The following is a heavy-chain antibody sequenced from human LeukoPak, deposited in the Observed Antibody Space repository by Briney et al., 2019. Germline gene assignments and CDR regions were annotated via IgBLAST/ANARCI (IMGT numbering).Heavy chain of an antibody. CDR1: GGTFSSYA. CDR3: AREKALVVPAALRYYYYYYGMDV. Sequence: SVKVSCKASGGTFSSYAISWVRQAPGQGLEWMGRIIPILGIANYAQKLQGRVTITADKSTSTAYMELSSLRSEDTAVYYCAREKALVVPAALRYYYYYYGMDVWGQGATVTVSS. CDR2: IIPILGIA. D-gene: IGHD2-2*01. V-gene: IGHV1-69*04. J-gene: IGHJ6*02.